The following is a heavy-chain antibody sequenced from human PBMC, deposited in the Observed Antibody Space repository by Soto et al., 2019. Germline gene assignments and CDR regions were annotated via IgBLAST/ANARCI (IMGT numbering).Heavy chain of an antibody. CDR1: GFTFSSYG. CDR2: ISYDGSNK. CDR3: AKEQGWSGFPRYYYGMDV. V-gene: IGHV3-30*18. Sequence: GGSLRLSCAASGFTFSSYGMHWVRQAPGKGLEWVAVISYDGSNKYYADSVKGRFTISRDNSKNTLYLQMNSLRAEDTAVYYCAKEQGWSGFPRYYYGMDVWGQGTTVTVSS. J-gene: IGHJ6*02. D-gene: IGHD3-3*01.